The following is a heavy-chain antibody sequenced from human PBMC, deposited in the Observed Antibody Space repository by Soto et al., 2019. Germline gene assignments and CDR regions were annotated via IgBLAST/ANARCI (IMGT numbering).Heavy chain of an antibody. D-gene: IGHD3-22*01. CDR1: GGSISSGGYY. CDR3: ASQVDSSGYYHDY. Sequence: QVQLQESGPGLVKPSQTLSLTCTVSGGSISSGGYYWSWIRQHPGKGLEWIGYIYYSGSTYYNPSLKSRITISVDPSKNQFSLKLSSVTAADTAVYYCASQVDSSGYYHDYWGQGTLVTVSS. J-gene: IGHJ4*02. V-gene: IGHV4-31*03. CDR2: IYYSGST.